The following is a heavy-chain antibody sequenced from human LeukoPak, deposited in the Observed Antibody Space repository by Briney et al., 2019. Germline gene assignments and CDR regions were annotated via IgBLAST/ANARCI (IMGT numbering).Heavy chain of an antibody. J-gene: IGHJ4*02. CDR2: IYYSGST. CDR1: GFTFSSYS. D-gene: IGHD2-2*01. V-gene: IGHV4-59*01. CDR3: ARSRVVPAVHFDY. Sequence: GSLRLSCAASGFTFSSYSMNWVRQAPGKGLEWIGYIYYSGSTNYNPSLKSRVTISVDTSKNQFSLKLSSVTAADTAVYYCARSRVVPAVHFDYWGQGTLVTVSS.